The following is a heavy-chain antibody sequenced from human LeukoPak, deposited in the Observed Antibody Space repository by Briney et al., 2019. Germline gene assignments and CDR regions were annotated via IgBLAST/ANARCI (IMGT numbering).Heavy chain of an antibody. CDR2: IKQDGSEK. CDR3: ARGGNWGCFDY. J-gene: IGHJ4*02. V-gene: IGHV3-7*01. CDR1: GFTFSSYW. Sequence: PGGSLRLSCAASGFTFSSYWTSWVRQAPGKGLEWVANIKQDGSEKYYVDSVKGRFTISRDNAKSSLYLQMNSLRAEDTAVYYCARGGNWGCFDYWGQGTLVTVSS. D-gene: IGHD7-27*01.